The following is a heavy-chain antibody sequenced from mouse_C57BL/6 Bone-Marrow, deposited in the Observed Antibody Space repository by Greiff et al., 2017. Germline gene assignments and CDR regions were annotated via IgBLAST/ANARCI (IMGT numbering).Heavy chain of an antibody. CDR2: IDPSDSYT. Sequence: QVHVKQPGAELVMPGASVKLSCKASGYTFTSYWMHWVKQRPGQGLEWIGEIDPSDSYTNYNQKFKGKSTLTVDKSSSTAYMQISSLTSEDSAVYYCARTRNAMDYWGQGTSGTVSS. V-gene: IGHV1-69*01. CDR3: ARTRNAMDY. CDR1: GYTFTSYW. J-gene: IGHJ4*01.